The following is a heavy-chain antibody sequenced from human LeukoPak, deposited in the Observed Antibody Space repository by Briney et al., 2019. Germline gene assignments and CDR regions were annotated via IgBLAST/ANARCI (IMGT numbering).Heavy chain of an antibody. Sequence: SETLSLTCTVSGGSISSYYWSWIRQPPGKGLEWIGEINHSGSTNYNPSLKSRVTISVDTSKNQFSLKLSSVTAADTAVYYCARGYGYYGSGERWDRNDYWGQGTLVTVSS. CDR2: INHSGST. CDR3: ARGYGYYGSGERWDRNDY. CDR1: GGSISSYY. J-gene: IGHJ4*02. D-gene: IGHD3-10*01. V-gene: IGHV4-34*01.